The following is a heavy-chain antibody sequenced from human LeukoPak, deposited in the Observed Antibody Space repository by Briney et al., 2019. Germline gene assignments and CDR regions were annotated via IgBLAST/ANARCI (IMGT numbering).Heavy chain of an antibody. CDR2: ISAYNGNT. D-gene: IGHD5-18*01. V-gene: IGHV1-18*01. J-gene: IGHJ4*02. Sequence: ASVKVSCKASGYTFTSYGISWVRQAPGQGLERMGWISAYNGNTNYAQKLQGRVTMTTDTSTSTAYMELRGLRSDDTAVYYCARDHQQGYTASYWGQGTLVTVSS. CDR3: ARDHQQGYTASY. CDR1: GYTFTSYG.